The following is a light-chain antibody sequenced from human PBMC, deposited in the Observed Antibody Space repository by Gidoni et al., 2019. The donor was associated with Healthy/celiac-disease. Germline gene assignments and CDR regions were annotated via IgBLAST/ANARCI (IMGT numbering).Light chain of an antibody. V-gene: IGKV1-39*01. Sequence: DIHMTQSPSSLSASVGDRVTIPCRASQSISSYLNWYQQKPGKAPKLLIYAASSLQSGVPSRFSGSGSGTDFTLTISSLQPEDFATYYCQQSYSTPPFTFGPGTKVDIK. CDR3: QQSYSTPPFT. CDR2: AAS. J-gene: IGKJ3*01. CDR1: QSISSY.